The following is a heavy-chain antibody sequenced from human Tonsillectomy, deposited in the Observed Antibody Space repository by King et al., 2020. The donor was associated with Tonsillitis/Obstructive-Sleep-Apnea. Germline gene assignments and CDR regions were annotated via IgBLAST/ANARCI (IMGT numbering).Heavy chain of an antibody. J-gene: IGHJ4*02. Sequence: QLVQSGGGVVQPGGSLRLSCAASGFTFDDYAMHWVRQAPGKGLEWVSLISGAGGSTYYAPSVKGRFTISRDNSKNSLYLQMNSLRTEDTALYYCAKAAGYSGYDCVDSWGQGTLVTVSS. V-gene: IGHV3-43*02. CDR3: AKAAGYSGYDCVDS. D-gene: IGHD5-12*01. CDR2: ISGAGGST. CDR1: GFTFDDYA.